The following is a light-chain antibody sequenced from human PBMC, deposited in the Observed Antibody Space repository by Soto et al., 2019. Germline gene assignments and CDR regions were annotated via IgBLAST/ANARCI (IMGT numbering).Light chain of an antibody. CDR1: SSDIGHYDY. CDR2: EVS. CDR3: SSYTSSTLVYV. V-gene: IGLV2-14*01. Sequence: QSALTQPASVSGSPGQSITISCTGTSSDIGHYDYVSWYQQHPGKAPKLMIYEVSNRPSGVSNRFSGSKSGNTASLTISGLQAEDEADYYCSSYTSSTLVYVFGTGTKLTVL. J-gene: IGLJ1*01.